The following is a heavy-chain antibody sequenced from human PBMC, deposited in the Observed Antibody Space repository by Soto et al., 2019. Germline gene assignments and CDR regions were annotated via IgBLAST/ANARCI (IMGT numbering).Heavy chain of an antibody. D-gene: IGHD3-22*01. CDR2: IYYSGST. CDR1: GGSISSGDYY. CDR3: ARDNYYYDSSGYYGAFDI. J-gene: IGHJ3*02. Sequence: SETPSLTCTVSGGSISSGDYYWSWIRQPPGKGLEWIGYIYYSGSTYYNPSLKSRVTISVDTSKNQFSLKLSSVTAADTAVYYCARDNYYYDSSGYYGAFDIWGQGTMVTVSS. V-gene: IGHV4-30-4*01.